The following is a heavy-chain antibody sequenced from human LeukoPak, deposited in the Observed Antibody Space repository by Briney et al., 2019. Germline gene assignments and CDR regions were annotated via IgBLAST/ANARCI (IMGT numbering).Heavy chain of an antibody. Sequence: SETLSLTCTVSGGSISSGGYYWIWIRQHPGKGLEWIGYIYYSGSTYYNPSLKSRVTISVDTSKNQFSLKLSSVTAADTAVYYCASSDYYYAPAHYYGMDVWGQGTTVTVSS. D-gene: IGHD3-22*01. V-gene: IGHV4-31*03. CDR1: GGSISSGGYY. CDR3: ASSDYYYAPAHYYGMDV. CDR2: IYYSGST. J-gene: IGHJ6*02.